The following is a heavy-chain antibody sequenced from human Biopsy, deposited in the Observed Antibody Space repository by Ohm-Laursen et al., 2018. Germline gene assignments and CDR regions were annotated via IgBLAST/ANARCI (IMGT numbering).Heavy chain of an antibody. Sequence: SLRLSCAASGFSFSDYHMRWIRQAPGRGLAWVSYISGGGTIYYGDSMKGRVTISRDNAKNSLYLQMHSLRAEDTAVYYCARDTRWGPYSMDVWGQGTTVTVSS. CDR3: ARDTRWGPYSMDV. CDR2: ISGGGTI. V-gene: IGHV3-11*01. D-gene: IGHD4-23*01. J-gene: IGHJ6*02. CDR1: GFSFSDYH.